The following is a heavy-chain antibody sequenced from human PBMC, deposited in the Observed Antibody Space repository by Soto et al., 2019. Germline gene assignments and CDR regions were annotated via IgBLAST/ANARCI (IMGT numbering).Heavy chain of an antibody. J-gene: IGHJ4*02. CDR3: ARDSTRPYNSGYSYYFDY. V-gene: IGHV1-69*13. Sequence: GASVKVSCKASGGTFSSYAISWVRQAPGQGLEWMGGIIPIFGTANYAQKFQGRVTIIADESTSTAYMELSSLRSEDTAVYYCARDSTRPYNSGYSYYFDYWGQGTLVTVS. D-gene: IGHD3-22*01. CDR2: IIPIFGTA. CDR1: GGTFSSYA.